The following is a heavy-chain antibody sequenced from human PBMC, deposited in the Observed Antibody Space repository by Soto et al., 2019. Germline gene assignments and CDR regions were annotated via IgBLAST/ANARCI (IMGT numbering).Heavy chain of an antibody. V-gene: IGHV1-18*01. CDR3: ARDRSYYDSSGYSLYFDY. CDR1: GYTFTSYG. CDR2: ISAYNGNT. Sequence: QVQLVQSGAEVKKPGASVKVSCKASGYTFTSYGISWVRQAPGQGLEWMGWISAYNGNTNYVQKLQGRVTMTTDTSTSTAYMELRSLRSDDTAVYYCARDRSYYDSSGYSLYFDYWGQGTLVTVSS. J-gene: IGHJ4*02. D-gene: IGHD3-22*01.